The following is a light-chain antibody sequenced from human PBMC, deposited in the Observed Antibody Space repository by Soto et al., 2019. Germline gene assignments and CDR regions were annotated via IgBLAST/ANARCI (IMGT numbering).Light chain of an antibody. CDR1: QIISSF. V-gene: IGKV1-39*01. J-gene: IGKJ5*01. CDR2: AAS. Sequence: DIQMTQSPSSLSASVGDRVTITCRASQIISSFLNWYQQKPGKAPNLLIYAASNLQSGVPSRFSGSGSGTDFTLTISSLQPEDFATYYCQQSYSTPITFGQGTRLEIK. CDR3: QQSYSTPIT.